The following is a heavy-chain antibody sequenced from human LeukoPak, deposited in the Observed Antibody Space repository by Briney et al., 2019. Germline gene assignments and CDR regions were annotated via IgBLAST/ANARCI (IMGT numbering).Heavy chain of an antibody. V-gene: IGHV3-30-3*02. Sequence: GGSLRLSCAASGFTFSSYAMHWVRQAPGKGLEWVAVISYDGSNKYYADSVKGRFTISRDNSKNTLYLQMNSLRAEDTAVYYWSKDWWGGGSCFDYWGQGTLVT. CDR3: SKDWWGGGSCFDY. CDR1: GFTFSSYA. D-gene: IGHD2-15*01. J-gene: IGHJ4*02. CDR2: ISYDGSNK.